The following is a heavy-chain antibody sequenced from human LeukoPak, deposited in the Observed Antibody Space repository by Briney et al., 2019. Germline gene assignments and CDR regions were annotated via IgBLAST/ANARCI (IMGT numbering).Heavy chain of an antibody. V-gene: IGHV1-2*02. CDR3: ARVRIGQQLDKYYYYAVDV. CDR2: INPNSGGT. J-gene: IGHJ6*02. D-gene: IGHD6-13*01. Sequence: ASVKVSCKATGYTFTYYYMHWVRQAPGQGLEWMGWINPNSGGTNYAQKFQGRAIMTTDTSISTAYMEVSRLRSDDTAVYYCARVRIGQQLDKYYYYAVDVWGQGTTVTVSS. CDR1: GYTFTYYY.